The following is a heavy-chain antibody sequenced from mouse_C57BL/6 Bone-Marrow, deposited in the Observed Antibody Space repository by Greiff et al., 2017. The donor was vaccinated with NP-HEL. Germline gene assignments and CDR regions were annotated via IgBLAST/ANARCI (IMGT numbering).Heavy chain of an antibody. Sequence: EVQLQQSGLELVKPGASVKISCKASGYTFTDYYMNWVKQSHGKSLEWIGDINPNNGGTSYNQKFKGKATLTVDKSSSTAYMELRSLTSEDSAVYYCAVKIYYGNYHYFDYWGQGTTLTVSS. CDR3: AVKIYYGNYHYFDY. V-gene: IGHV1-26*01. CDR2: INPNNGGT. D-gene: IGHD2-1*01. J-gene: IGHJ2*01. CDR1: GYTFTDYY.